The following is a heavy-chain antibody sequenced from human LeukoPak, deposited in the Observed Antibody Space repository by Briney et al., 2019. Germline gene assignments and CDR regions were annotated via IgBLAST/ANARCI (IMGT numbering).Heavy chain of an antibody. CDR3: AKIGTSLSV. J-gene: IGHJ4*02. D-gene: IGHD2-2*01. V-gene: IGHV3-30*18. Sequence: PGRPLRLSCAASGFTFSSYGMHWVRQAPGKGLEWVAVISYDGSNKYYADSVKGRFTISRDNSKNTLYLQMNSLRAEDTAVYYCAKIGTSLSVWGQGTLVTVSS. CDR1: GFTFSSYG. CDR2: ISYDGSNK.